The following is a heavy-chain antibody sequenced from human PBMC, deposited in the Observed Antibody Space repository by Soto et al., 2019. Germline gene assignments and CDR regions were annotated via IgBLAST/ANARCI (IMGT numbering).Heavy chain of an antibody. CDR2: IDPSDSYT. V-gene: IGHV5-10-1*01. Sequence: GESRKISCRGSGYSFTSYWISWVRQMPGKGLEWMGRIDPSDSYTNYSPSFQGHVTISADKSISTAYLQWSSLKASDTAMSYCARSPVLTKYSHYGMDVWCQATMVTVSS. CDR1: GYSFTSYW. CDR3: ARSPVLTKYSHYGMDV. D-gene: IGHD4-17*01. J-gene: IGHJ6*02.